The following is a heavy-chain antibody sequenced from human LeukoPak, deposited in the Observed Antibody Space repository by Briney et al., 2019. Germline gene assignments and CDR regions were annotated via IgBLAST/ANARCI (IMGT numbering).Heavy chain of an antibody. CDR1: GFTFSSYE. Sequence: GGSLRLSCAASGFTFSSYEMNWVRQAPGKGLEWVAYISGSGGTTYYGDSVKGRFTISRDNAKNSLYLQINSLRAEDTAVYYCARDDRVSGTFLRWFDPWGQGTLVTVSS. V-gene: IGHV3-48*03. J-gene: IGHJ5*02. CDR2: ISGSGGTT. CDR3: ARDDRVSGTFLRWFDP. D-gene: IGHD1-26*01.